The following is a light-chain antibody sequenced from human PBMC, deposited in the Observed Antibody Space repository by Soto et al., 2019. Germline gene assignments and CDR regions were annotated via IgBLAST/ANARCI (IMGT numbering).Light chain of an antibody. CDR3: AAWDDSLNAVL. CDR1: SSNIGSNI. V-gene: IGLV1-44*01. J-gene: IGLJ3*02. CDR2: NSD. Sequence: QSVLTQSPSASGTPGQRVTMSCSGSSSNIGSNIVDWFQQVPGAAPKLLIYNSDQRPSGVPDRFSASKSGTSASLVISGLQSDDEADYYCAAWDDSLNAVLFGGGTKLTVL.